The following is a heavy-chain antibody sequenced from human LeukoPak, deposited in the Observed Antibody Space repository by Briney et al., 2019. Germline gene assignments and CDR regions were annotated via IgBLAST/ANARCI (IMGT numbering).Heavy chain of an antibody. D-gene: IGHD6-19*01. CDR1: GITVSSNY. CDR2: IYSGGST. CDR3: AREGQAGYYYYGMDV. J-gene: IGHJ6*02. V-gene: IGHV3-66*01. Sequence: PGGSLRLSCAASGITVSSNYMSWVRQAPGKGLEWVPLIYSGGSTNYAASVKGRFTISRDNSKNTLYLQMNSLRGEDTAVYYCAREGQAGYYYYGMDVWGQGTTVTVSS.